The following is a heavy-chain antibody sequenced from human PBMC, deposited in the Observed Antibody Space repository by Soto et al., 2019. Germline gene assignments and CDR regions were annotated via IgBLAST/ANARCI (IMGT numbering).Heavy chain of an antibody. CDR1: GFTFSNYA. Sequence: EVQMLESGGGLVQPGGSLRLSCAASGFTFSNYAMSWVRQAPGKGLEWVSGIGTGGTKYYADSVKGRFIISRDNSTNTLNLQMNSLRAEDTAVYYCAKKYGAGSNYFDYWGQGTLVTVSS. CDR2: IGTGGTK. CDR3: AKKYGAGSNYFDY. V-gene: IGHV3-23*01. D-gene: IGHD3-10*01. J-gene: IGHJ4*02.